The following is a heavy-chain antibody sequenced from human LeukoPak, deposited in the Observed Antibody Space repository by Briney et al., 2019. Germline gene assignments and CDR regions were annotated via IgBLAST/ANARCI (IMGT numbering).Heavy chain of an antibody. V-gene: IGHV3-30*04. CDR2: ISYDGSNK. D-gene: IGHD6-19*01. Sequence: PGRSLRLSCAASGFTFSSYAMHWVRQAPGKGLEWVAVISYDGSNKYYADSVKGRFTISRDNSKNTLYLQMNSLRAEDTAVYYCARGGWETWGYFDYWGQGTLVTVSS. J-gene: IGHJ4*02. CDR3: ARGGWETWGYFDY. CDR1: GFTFSSYA.